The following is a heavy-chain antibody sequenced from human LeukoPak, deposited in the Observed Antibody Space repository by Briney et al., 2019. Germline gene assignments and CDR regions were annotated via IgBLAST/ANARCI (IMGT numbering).Heavy chain of an antibody. V-gene: IGHV5-51*01. CDR1: GYSFTSCW. D-gene: IGHD6-13*01. Sequence: ESLKLSCKGSGYSFTSCWIGWVRQMPGKGLEWMGIIYPGDSDAIYSPSFQGQVTISVDKSTSTAFLQWSSLKASDTAMYFCARRAYSSSWSYFDYWGQGTLVTVSS. CDR2: IYPGDSDA. CDR3: ARRAYSSSWSYFDY. J-gene: IGHJ4*02.